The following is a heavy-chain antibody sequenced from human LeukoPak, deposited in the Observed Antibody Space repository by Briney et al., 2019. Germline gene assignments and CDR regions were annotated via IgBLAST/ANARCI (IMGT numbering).Heavy chain of an antibody. Sequence: SETLSLTCTVSGGSISSSSYYWGWIRQPPGKGLEWIGSIYYSGSTYYNPSLKSRVTISVDTSKNQFSLKLSSVTAADTAVYYCARLNYGDHWSVSYYFDYWGQGTLVTVSS. J-gene: IGHJ4*01. CDR3: ARLNYGDHWSVSYYFDY. CDR2: IYYSGST. CDR1: GGSISSSSYY. D-gene: IGHD4-17*01. V-gene: IGHV4-39*07.